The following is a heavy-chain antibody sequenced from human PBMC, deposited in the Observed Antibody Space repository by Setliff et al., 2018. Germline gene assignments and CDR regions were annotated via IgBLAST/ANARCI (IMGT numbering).Heavy chain of an antibody. CDR2: IAWSGDK. J-gene: IGHJ6*03. CDR1: GFSLKSSGVA. V-gene: IGHV2-5*01. Sequence: SGPTLVNPTQTLTLTCSFSGFSLKSSGVAVAWIRQPPRKALEWLALIAWSGDKRYSPSLNDRLTITKAASRNQVVLTLTNVDPVDTATYFCARAKLSYYYMDVWGKGTTVTVSS. CDR3: ARAKLSYYYMDV. D-gene: IGHD2-15*01.